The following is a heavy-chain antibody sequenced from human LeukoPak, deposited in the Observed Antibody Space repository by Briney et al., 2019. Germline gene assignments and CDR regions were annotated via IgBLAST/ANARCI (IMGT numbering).Heavy chain of an antibody. Sequence: PGGSLRLSSAASGVTLTNYATSWVRQAPGKGLEWVSHIRASGNTYYADSVKGRVTIPRHNSKKTLSFKINSLRAGDTAIYFCARRRDDSSGSYPDDAFDIWGQGTMVTVSS. D-gene: IGHD3-22*01. J-gene: IGHJ3*02. CDR3: ARRRDDSSGSYPDDAFDI. CDR2: IRASGNT. V-gene: IGHV3-23*01. CDR1: GVTLTNYA.